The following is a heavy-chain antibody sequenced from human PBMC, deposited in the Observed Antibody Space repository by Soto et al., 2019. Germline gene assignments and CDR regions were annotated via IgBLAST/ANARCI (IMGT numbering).Heavy chain of an antibody. CDR1: VYTFTRYD. D-gene: IGHD3-16*02. V-gene: IGHV1-69*01. Sequence: SVTVSCKASVYTFTRYDINWVRQATGQGLEWMGWMNPNCGTSNYAQKFQGRVTITADESTSTAYMELSSLRSEDTAVYYCARDQYDYVWGSYRLNWFDPWGQGTLVTVSS. CDR2: MNPNCGTS. J-gene: IGHJ5*02. CDR3: ARDQYDYVWGSYRLNWFDP.